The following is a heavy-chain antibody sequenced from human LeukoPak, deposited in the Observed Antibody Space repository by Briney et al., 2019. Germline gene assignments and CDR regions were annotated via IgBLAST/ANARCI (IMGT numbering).Heavy chain of an antibody. CDR1: GGSISSSNW. J-gene: IGHJ4*02. CDR3: AREYDSSGDYYFDY. CDR2: IYHSGST. Sequence: SETLSLTCAVSGGSISSSNWWSWVRQPPGKGLEWIGEIYHSGSTNYNPSLKSRVTISVDKSKNQFSLKLSSVTAADTAVYYCAREYDSSGDYYFDYWGQGTLVTVSS. V-gene: IGHV4-4*02. D-gene: IGHD3-22*01.